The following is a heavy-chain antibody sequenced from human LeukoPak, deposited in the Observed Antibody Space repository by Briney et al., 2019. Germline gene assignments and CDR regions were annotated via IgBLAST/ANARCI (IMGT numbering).Heavy chain of an antibody. J-gene: IGHJ2*01. D-gene: IGHD6-19*01. CDR2: IYYSGST. Sequence: PSETLSLTCTVSGGSVGSGSYYWNWIRQPPGKGLEWIGYIYYSGSTNYNPSLKSRVTISVDTSKNQFSLKLSSVTAADTAVYYCARDPGYSSGWYSDWYFDLWGRGTLVTVSS. CDR1: GGSVGSGSYY. CDR3: ARDPGYSSGWYSDWYFDL. V-gene: IGHV4-61*01.